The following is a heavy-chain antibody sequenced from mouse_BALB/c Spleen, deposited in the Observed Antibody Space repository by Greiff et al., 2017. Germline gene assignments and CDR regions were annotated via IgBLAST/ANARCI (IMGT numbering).Heavy chain of an antibody. CDR2: IDTSDSYT. V-gene: IGHV1-69*01. Sequence: QVQLQQPGAELVMPGASVKMSCKASGYTFTDYWMHWVKQRPGQGLEWIGAIDTSDSYTSYNQKFKGKATLTVDKSSSTAYMQLSSLTAEDSAVYDCARRDRYDGDAMDDWGQGTSGTVSS. CDR3: ARRDRYDGDAMDD. J-gene: IGHJ4*01. CDR1: GYTFTDYW. D-gene: IGHD2-14*01.